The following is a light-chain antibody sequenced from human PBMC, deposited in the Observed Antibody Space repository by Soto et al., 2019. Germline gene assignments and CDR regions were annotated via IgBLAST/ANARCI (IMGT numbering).Light chain of an antibody. CDR2: KAS. CDR1: QTISSW. V-gene: IGKV1-5*03. CDR3: QHYNSYSEA. Sequence: DIQMTQSPSTLSGSVGDRVTITCRASQTISSWLAWYQQKPGKAPKLLIYKASTLKSGGPSRFSGSGSGTEFTLTISSLQPDDCATYYCQHYNSYSEAFGQGTKVERK. J-gene: IGKJ1*01.